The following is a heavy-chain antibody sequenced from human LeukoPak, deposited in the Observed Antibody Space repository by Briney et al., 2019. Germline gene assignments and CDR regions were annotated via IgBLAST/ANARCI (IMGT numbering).Heavy chain of an antibody. CDR3: ARIRALRFLEWLSHRGEFDP. CDR2: IYPGDSDT. V-gene: IGHV5-51*01. D-gene: IGHD3-3*01. Sequence: GESLKISCKGSGYSFTSYWIGWVRQMPGKGLEWMGIIYPGDSDTRYSPSFQGQVTISADKSISTAYLQWSSLKASDTAVYYCARIRALRFLEWLSHRGEFDPWGQGTLVTVSS. J-gene: IGHJ5*02. CDR1: GYSFTSYW.